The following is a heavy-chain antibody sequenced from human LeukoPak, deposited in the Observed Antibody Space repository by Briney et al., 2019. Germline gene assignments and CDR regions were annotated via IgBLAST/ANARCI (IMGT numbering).Heavy chain of an antibody. Sequence: PGGSLRLSCAASGFTFSDYYMDWVRQAPGKGLEWIGRIRNKANGYRTEYAASVKGRLTISRDDSENSLFLQMNSLKIEDTAVYCCARDLGAHQFPYWGQGTLVIVSS. V-gene: IGHV3-72*01. J-gene: IGHJ4*02. CDR1: GFTFSDYY. D-gene: IGHD2-2*01. CDR3: ARDLGAHQFPY. CDR2: IRNKANGYRT.